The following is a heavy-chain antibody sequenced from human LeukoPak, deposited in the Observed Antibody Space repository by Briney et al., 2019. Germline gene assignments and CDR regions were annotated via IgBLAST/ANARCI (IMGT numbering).Heavy chain of an antibody. V-gene: IGHV1-46*01. CDR1: GYTFTSYY. J-gene: IGHJ4*02. Sequence: ASVKVSCKASGYTFTSYYMHWVRQAPGQGLEWMGIINPSGGSTSYAQKFQGRVTMTRDMSTSTVYMELSSLRSADTAVYYCARDGVTIFGVVTPYYFDYWGQGTLVTVSS. CDR2: INPSGGST. D-gene: IGHD3-3*01. CDR3: ARDGVTIFGVVTPYYFDY.